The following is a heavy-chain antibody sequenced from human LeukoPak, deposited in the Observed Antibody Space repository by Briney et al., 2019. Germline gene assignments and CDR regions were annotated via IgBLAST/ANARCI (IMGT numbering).Heavy chain of an antibody. V-gene: IGHV3-30*01. CDR3: ASGVPEDFFDY. J-gene: IGHJ4*02. CDR1: GFTFSDYA. D-gene: IGHD2-8*01. CDR2: ISFHGSDK. Sequence: GGSLRLSCAASGFTFSDYALHWVRQAPGKGLEWVAFISFHGSDKYYADSVKGRFTISRDGSKNTLYLQMNSLRAEDTAVYYCASGVPEDFFDYWGQGTLVTVSS.